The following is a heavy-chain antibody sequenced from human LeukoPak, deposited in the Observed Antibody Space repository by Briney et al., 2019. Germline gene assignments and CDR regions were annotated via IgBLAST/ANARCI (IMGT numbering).Heavy chain of an antibody. Sequence: WGSLRLSCAASGFTFSSYAMHWVRQAPGKGLEWVAVISYDGSNKYYADSVKGRFTISRDNSKNTLYLQMNSLRAEDTAVYYCARRDPLYDILTGGFDYWGQGTLVTVSS. CDR1: GFTFSSYA. CDR2: ISYDGSNK. V-gene: IGHV3-30-3*01. CDR3: ARRDPLYDILTGGFDY. D-gene: IGHD3-9*01. J-gene: IGHJ4*02.